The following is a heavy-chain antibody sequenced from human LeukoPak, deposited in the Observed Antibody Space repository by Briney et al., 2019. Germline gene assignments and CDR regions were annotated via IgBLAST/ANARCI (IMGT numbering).Heavy chain of an antibody. CDR1: GGSISSYY. J-gene: IGHJ4*02. CDR2: IYYSGST. V-gene: IGHV4-59*08. CDR3: ARHYNSEGIYFDY. D-gene: IGHD1-1*01. Sequence: SETLSLTCTVSGGSISSYYWSWIRQPPGKGLEWIGYIYYSGSTNYNPSLKSRVTISVDTSKNQFSLKLSSVTAADTAVYYCARHYNSEGIYFDYWGQGTLVTVSS.